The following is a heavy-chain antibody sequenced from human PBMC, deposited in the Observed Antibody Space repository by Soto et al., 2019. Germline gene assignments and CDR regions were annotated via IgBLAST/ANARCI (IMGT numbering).Heavy chain of an antibody. V-gene: IGHV1-18*01. J-gene: IGHJ6*02. CDR3: ARRPNITAEDYYGMDV. Sequence: GASVKVSCKASGYTFTNYGISWVRQAPGQGLEWMGWISAYNGNTNYAQKLQGRVTMTTDTSTSTAYMELGSLRSEDAAVYYCARRPNITAEDYYGMDVWGQGTTVTVSS. CDR1: GYTFTNYG. CDR2: ISAYNGNT. D-gene: IGHD1-20*01.